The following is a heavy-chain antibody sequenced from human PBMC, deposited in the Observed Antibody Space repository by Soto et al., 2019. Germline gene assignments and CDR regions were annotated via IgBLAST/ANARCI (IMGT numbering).Heavy chain of an antibody. CDR3: AREGLTGTIGLYYYYGMDV. V-gene: IGHV4-59*01. CDR2: IYYSGST. Sequence: QVQLQESGPGLVKPSETLSLTCTVSGGSISTYYWNWIRQPPGKGLEWIGYIYYSGSTNYNPSLKSRVTISVDTSKNQFSLKLSFVTAADTAVYYCAREGLTGTIGLYYYYGMDVWGQGTTVTVSS. CDR1: GGSISTYY. D-gene: IGHD1-7*01. J-gene: IGHJ6*02.